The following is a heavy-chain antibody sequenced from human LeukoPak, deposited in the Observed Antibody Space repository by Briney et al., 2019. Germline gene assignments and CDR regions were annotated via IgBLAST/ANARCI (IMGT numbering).Heavy chain of an antibody. D-gene: IGHD1-7*01. J-gene: IGHJ5*02. Sequence: GGSLRLSCGASGFTFSSYWMSWVRQAPGRGLEWVANIKQDGSEKDYVDSVKGRFTISRDNAKSSLYLQMSNLRAEDTAIYYCAKLGGTARFDPWGQGTLVTVSS. CDR2: IKQDGSEK. CDR1: GFTFSSYW. V-gene: IGHV3-7*01. CDR3: AKLGGTARFDP.